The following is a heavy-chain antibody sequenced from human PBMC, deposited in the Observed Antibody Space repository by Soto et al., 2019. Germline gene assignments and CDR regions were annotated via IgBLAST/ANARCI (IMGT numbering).Heavy chain of an antibody. Sequence: QPGGSLRLSCAASGFTLSTYTMNWVRQAPGKGLEWLSDISSSSIIYYAKSVKGRFTISRDNAKNSLYLQMNSLRDEDTAVYYCARSGIAAAGTRNYYYGMDVWGQGTTVTVSS. CDR2: ISSSSII. CDR1: GFTLSTYT. J-gene: IGHJ6*02. CDR3: ARSGIAAAGTRNYYYGMDV. V-gene: IGHV3-48*02. D-gene: IGHD6-13*01.